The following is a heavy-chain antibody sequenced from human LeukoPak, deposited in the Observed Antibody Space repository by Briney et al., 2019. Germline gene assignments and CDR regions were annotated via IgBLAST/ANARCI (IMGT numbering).Heavy chain of an antibody. CDR2: ITWNSRVK. J-gene: IGHJ4*02. Sequence: GGSLRLSCAASGFTFDNFAMHWVRQAPGKGLEWVSGITWNSRVKTYTASVKGRFTISRDNAKSSLYLQMNSLRAEDTAVYYCARDEPDGGSASWGQGTLVTVSS. V-gene: IGHV3-9*01. D-gene: IGHD2-2*01. CDR1: GFTFDNFA. CDR3: ARDEPDGGSAS.